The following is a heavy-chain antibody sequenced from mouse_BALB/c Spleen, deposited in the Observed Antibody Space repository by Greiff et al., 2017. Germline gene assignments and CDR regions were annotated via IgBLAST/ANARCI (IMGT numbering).Heavy chain of an antibody. CDR1: GFTFSSYG. CDR3: ARHRGDDYRFAY. J-gene: IGHJ3*01. Sequence: EVKLMESGGDFVKPGGSLKLSCAASGFTFSSYGMSWVRQTPDKRLEWVATISSGGSYTYYPASVKGRFTISRDNAKNTLYLQMSSMKSEDTAMYYCARHRGDDYRFAYWGQGTLVTVSA. D-gene: IGHD2-4*01. CDR2: ISSGGSYT. V-gene: IGHV5-6*01.